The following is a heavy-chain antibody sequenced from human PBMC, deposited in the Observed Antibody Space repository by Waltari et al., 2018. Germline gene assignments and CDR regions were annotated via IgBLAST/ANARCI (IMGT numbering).Heavy chain of an antibody. Sequence: EVQLVESGGGLVKPGGSLRLSCAASGFTFSNAWMSWVRQAPGKGLEWVGRIKSKTDGGTTDYAAPVKGRFTISRDDSKNTLYLQMNSLRAEDTAVYYCARGDTAMDSYYYYGMDVWGQGTTVTVSS. D-gene: IGHD5-18*01. V-gene: IGHV3-15*01. CDR1: GFTFSNAW. CDR2: IKSKTDGGTT. CDR3: ARGDTAMDSYYYYGMDV. J-gene: IGHJ6*02.